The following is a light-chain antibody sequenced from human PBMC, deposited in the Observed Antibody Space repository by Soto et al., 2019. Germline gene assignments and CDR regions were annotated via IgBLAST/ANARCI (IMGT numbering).Light chain of an antibody. CDR2: DVS. Sequence: QSALTQPASVSGSPGQSITISCTGTSSDVGGYDYVSWYQQHPGKAPKLMIYDVSHRPSGVSNRFSGSKSGNTASPTISGLQAEDEADYYCSSYTNTNTHVFGTGTKVTVL. J-gene: IGLJ1*01. V-gene: IGLV2-14*01. CDR3: SSYTNTNTHV. CDR1: SSDVGGYDY.